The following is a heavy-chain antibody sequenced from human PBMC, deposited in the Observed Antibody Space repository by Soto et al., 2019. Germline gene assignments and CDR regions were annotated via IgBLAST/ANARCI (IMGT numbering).Heavy chain of an antibody. CDR1: GFTFSSYA. V-gene: IGHV3-23*01. CDR3: SYVNDTVVAATLDYDYGFDV. CDR2: ISGSGGST. J-gene: IGHJ6*02. Sequence: GGSLRLSCAASGFTFSSYAMSWVRQAPGKGLEWVSAISGSGGSTYYADSVKGRFTISRDNSKNTLYLQMNSLRAEDTAVYYYSYVNDTVVAATLDYDYGFDVWGQGTMVTVSS. D-gene: IGHD2-15*01.